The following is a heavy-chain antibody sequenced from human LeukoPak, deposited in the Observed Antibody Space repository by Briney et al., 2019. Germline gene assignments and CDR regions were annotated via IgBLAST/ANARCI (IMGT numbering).Heavy chain of an antibody. D-gene: IGHD6-19*01. Sequence: GGSLRLSCAASGFTFSDYNMNWVRQAPGKGPEWVSQTSATSTTIKYADLVKGRFTISRDNAKNSLNLQMNSLRADDTAVYYCVRDNLENQWLERSYWGQGALVTVSS. CDR1: GFTFSDYN. J-gene: IGHJ4*02. V-gene: IGHV3-48*01. CDR3: VRDNLENQWLERSY. CDR2: TSATSTTI.